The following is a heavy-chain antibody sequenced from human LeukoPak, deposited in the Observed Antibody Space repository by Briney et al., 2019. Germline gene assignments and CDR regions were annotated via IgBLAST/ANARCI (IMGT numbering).Heavy chain of an antibody. Sequence: KAGGSLRLSCAAAGFTFSDYYMSWVRQALEKGLEWISLIGSDSSYTKDADSLKGRFRISRDNANNSLYLQMDSLRAEDTATYYCAREMGYAGNRRHDALNVWGPGTVVIVSS. CDR2: IGSDSSYT. V-gene: IGHV3-11*06. J-gene: IGHJ3*01. CDR3: AREMGYAGNRRHDALNV. D-gene: IGHD4-23*01. CDR1: GFTFSDYY.